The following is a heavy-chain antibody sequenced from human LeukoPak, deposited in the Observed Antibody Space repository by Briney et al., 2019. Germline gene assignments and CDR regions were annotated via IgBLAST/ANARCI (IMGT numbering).Heavy chain of an antibody. CDR3: AREVGGSAFDI. Sequence: GGSLRLSCAASGFTVSSNFLNWVRQAPGKGLEWVSIIYSGGSTYYADSVKGRFTISRHNSKNTLYLQMNSLRAEDTAVYYCAREVGGSAFDIWGQGTMVTVSS. D-gene: IGHD3-16*01. V-gene: IGHV3-53*04. J-gene: IGHJ3*02. CDR2: IYSGGST. CDR1: GFTVSSNF.